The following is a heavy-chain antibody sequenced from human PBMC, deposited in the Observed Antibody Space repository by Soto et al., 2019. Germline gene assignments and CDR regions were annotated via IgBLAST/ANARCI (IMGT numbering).Heavy chain of an antibody. Sequence: GGSLRLSCEASGFIFISYGMTWVRQAPGKGLEWVSGISDSGAETYYADSVEGRFTISRDNSKNTVHLQMNSLRLEDTAVYHCVKDLYRSATMPCLDHWGQGALVTVSS. V-gene: IGHV3-23*01. D-gene: IGHD2-8*02. CDR3: VKDLYRSATMPCLDH. J-gene: IGHJ4*02. CDR1: GFIFISYG. CDR2: ISDSGAET.